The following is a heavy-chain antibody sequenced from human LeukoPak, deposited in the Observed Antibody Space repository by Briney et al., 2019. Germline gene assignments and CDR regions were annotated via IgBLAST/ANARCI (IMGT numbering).Heavy chain of an antibody. CDR1: GYTFTGYY. J-gene: IGHJ6*03. Sequence: GASVKVSCKASGYTFTGYYMHWLRQAPGQGLEWMGWINPNSGGTNYAQKFQGRVTMTRDTSISTAYMELSRLRSDDTAAYYCARSGYYYYYMDVWGKGTTVTVSS. CDR3: ARSGYYYYYMDV. V-gene: IGHV1-2*02. CDR2: INPNSGGT.